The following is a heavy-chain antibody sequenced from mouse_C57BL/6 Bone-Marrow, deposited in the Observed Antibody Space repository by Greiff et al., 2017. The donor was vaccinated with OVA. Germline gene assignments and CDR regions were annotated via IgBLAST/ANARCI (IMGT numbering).Heavy chain of an antibody. D-gene: IGHD2-3*01. CDR2: IDPSDSYT. CDR3: AIYDGYYGAY. CDR1: GYTFTSYW. J-gene: IGHJ3*01. V-gene: IGHV1-59*01. Sequence: QVQLQQSGAELVRPGTSVKLSCKASGYTFTSYWMHWVKQRPGQGLEWIGVIDPSDSYTNYNQKFKGKATLTVDTSSSTAYMQLSSLTSEDSAVYYCAIYDGYYGAYGGQGTLVTVSA.